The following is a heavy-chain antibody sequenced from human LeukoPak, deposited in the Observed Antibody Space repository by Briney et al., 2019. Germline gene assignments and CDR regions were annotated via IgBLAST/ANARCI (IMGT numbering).Heavy chain of an antibody. V-gene: IGHV3-48*03. CDR3: ARGGDVQYFLNAFDV. Sequence: PGGSLRLSCAASGFTFSSYEMNWVRQAPGKGLEWVSYIHSSGSIIYYADSVKGRFTISRDNAKNSLYVQMNSLRAEDTAVYYCARGGDVQYFLNAFDVWGQGTLVTVSS. J-gene: IGHJ3*01. CDR2: IHSSGSII. D-gene: IGHD2-21*01. CDR1: GFTFSSYE.